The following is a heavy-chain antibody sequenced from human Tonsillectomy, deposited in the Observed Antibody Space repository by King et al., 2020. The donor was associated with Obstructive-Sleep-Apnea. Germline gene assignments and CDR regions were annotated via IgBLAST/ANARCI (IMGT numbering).Heavy chain of an antibody. CDR2: IYPGDSDT. Sequence: QLVQSGAEIKKPGESLKISCKTSGYNFTNFWIAWVRQVPGRGLEWMGIIYPGDSDTGYSPSLQGQVTISADKSISTTYLQWSTLKASDTAVYYCARHKDSRSVAATGFYYGMDVWGQGTTVTVSS. J-gene: IGHJ6*02. CDR3: ARHKDSRSVAATGFYYGMDV. D-gene: IGHD6-19*01. CDR1: GYNFTNFW. V-gene: IGHV5-51*01.